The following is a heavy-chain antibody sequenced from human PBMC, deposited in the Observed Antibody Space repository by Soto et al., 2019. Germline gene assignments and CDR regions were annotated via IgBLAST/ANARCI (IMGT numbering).Heavy chain of an antibody. CDR2: ISSSSSYI. J-gene: IGHJ6*02. Sequence: GGSLRLSCAASGFTFSSYSMNWVRQAPGKGLEWVSSISSSSSYIYYADSVKGRFTISRDNAKNSLYLQMNSLRAEDTAVYYCASNWGYYYGMDVWGQGTTVTFSS. CDR3: ASNWGYYYGMDV. V-gene: IGHV3-21*01. D-gene: IGHD7-27*01. CDR1: GFTFSSYS.